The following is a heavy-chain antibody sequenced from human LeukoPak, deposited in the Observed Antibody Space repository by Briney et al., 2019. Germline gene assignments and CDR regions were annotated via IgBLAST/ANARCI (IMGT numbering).Heavy chain of an antibody. CDR1: GFTFSSYN. Sequence: GGSLRLSCAASGFTFSSYNMNWVRQAPGKGLEWVSSISISSSYIYYASSVKGRFTISRDNAKNSLYPQMNSLRVEDTAVYYCARVRVGAYDFWSGQGGYYYYMDVWGKGTTVTVSS. CDR2: ISISSSYI. V-gene: IGHV3-21*01. D-gene: IGHD3-3*01. CDR3: ARVRVGAYDFWSGQGGYYYYMDV. J-gene: IGHJ6*03.